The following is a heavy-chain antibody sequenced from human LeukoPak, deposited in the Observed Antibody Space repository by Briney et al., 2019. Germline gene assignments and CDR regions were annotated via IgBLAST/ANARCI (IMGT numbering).Heavy chain of an antibody. Sequence: PGGSLRLSCAASGFTFSNAWMSWVRQAPGKGLEWVGRIKSKTDGGTTDYAAPVKGRFTISRGDSKNTLYLQMNSLKTEDTAVYYCTTDQGERITIFGVVIHRPYYYMDVWGKGTTVTVSS. J-gene: IGHJ6*03. D-gene: IGHD3-3*01. CDR2: IKSKTDGGTT. CDR1: GFTFSNAW. CDR3: TTDQGERITIFGVVIHRPYYYMDV. V-gene: IGHV3-15*01.